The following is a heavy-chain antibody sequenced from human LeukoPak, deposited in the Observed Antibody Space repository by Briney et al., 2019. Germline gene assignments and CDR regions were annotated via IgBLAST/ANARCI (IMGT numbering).Heavy chain of an antibody. CDR3: ARGLRIQLWSAVGY. D-gene: IGHD5-18*01. J-gene: IGHJ4*02. Sequence: SETLSLTCTVSVGSISSSSYHWGWIRQPPGKGLEWIASIYYSGTTYYNPSLKSRVTISVDTSKNQFSLKLNSVTAADTAVYYCARGLRIQLWSAVGYWGQGTLVTVSS. V-gene: IGHV4-39*07. CDR2: IYYSGTT. CDR1: VGSISSSSYH.